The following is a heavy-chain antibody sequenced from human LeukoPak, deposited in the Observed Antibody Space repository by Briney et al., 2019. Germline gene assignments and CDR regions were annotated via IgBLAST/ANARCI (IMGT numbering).Heavy chain of an antibody. CDR1: GGSISRYY. CDR2: IYYSGST. J-gene: IGHJ4*02. D-gene: IGHD3-3*01. CDR3: ARGGIWSGYLDY. V-gene: IGHV4-59*01. Sequence: PSETLSLTCTVSGGSISRYYWSWIRQPPGKGLEWIGYIYYSGSTKYNPSLKSRVTISVDTSKNQFSLKLSSVTAADTAVYYCARGGIWSGYLDYWGQGALVTVSS.